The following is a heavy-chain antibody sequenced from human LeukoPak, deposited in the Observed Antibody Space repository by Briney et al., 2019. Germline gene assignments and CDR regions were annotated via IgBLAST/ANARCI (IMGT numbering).Heavy chain of an antibody. V-gene: IGHV3-11*05. CDR2: ISGSTTYT. J-gene: IGHJ3*02. D-gene: IGHD2-15*01. CDR1: GFTFSDYY. CDR3: ARDREVVAFDI. Sequence: GGSQRLSCAASGFTFSDYYMSWIRQPPGKGLEWVSYISGSTTYTNYADSVRDRFTISRDNSKNSLYLQMNSLRAEDTAVYYCARDREVVAFDIWGQGTMVTVSS.